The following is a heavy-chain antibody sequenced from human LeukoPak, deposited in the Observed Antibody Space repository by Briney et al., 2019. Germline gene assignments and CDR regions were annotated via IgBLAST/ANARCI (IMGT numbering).Heavy chain of an antibody. J-gene: IGHJ4*01. Sequence: SETLSLTCAVYGGSFSGYYWSWIRQPPGKGLEWIGEINHSGSTNYNPSLKSRVTISVDTSKNQFSLKLSSVTAADTAVYYCARGAPSAPDYWGHGTLVTVSS. CDR1: GGSFSGYY. V-gene: IGHV4-34*01. CDR3: ARGAPSAPDY. CDR2: INHSGST.